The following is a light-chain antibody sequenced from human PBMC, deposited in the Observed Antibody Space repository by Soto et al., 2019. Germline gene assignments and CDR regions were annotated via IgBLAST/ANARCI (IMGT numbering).Light chain of an antibody. V-gene: IGKV3-20*01. Sequence: EIVLTQSPGTLFLSPGERATLSCRASQSVSSSYLAWYQQRPGQAPRLLIYGASSRATGIPDRFSGSGSGTDFTLTISRLEPEDFAVYYRQQYGSSPLTFGGGAKVEIK. CDR2: GAS. CDR3: QQYGSSPLT. J-gene: IGKJ4*01. CDR1: QSVSSSY.